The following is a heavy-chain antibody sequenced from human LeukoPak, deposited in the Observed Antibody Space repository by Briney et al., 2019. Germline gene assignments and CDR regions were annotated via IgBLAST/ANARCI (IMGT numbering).Heavy chain of an antibody. V-gene: IGHV3-23*01. Sequence: GGSLRLSCAASGFTFTTYAMSWVRQAPGKGLEWVSDISGSGTNTNHADSVKGRFTISRDNSKNTLYLQMNSLRAEDTAVYYCAKAYGFGNWFDPWGQGTLVTVSS. J-gene: IGHJ5*02. CDR1: GFTFTTYA. CDR2: ISGSGTNT. D-gene: IGHD3-10*01. CDR3: AKAYGFGNWFDP.